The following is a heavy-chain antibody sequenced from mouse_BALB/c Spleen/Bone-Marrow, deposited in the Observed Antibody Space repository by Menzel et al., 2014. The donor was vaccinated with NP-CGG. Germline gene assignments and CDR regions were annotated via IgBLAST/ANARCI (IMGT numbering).Heavy chain of an antibody. D-gene: IGHD3-2*01. CDR2: ISTYYGDA. CDR1: GYTFTDYA. V-gene: IGHV1S137*01. CDR3: ARRADSSGYVDAMDY. J-gene: IGHJ4*01. Sequence: QVQLQHSGAELVRPGVSVKISCKGSGYTFTDYAMHWVKQSHAKSLEWIGVISTYYGDASYNQKFKGKATMTVDKSSSTAYMELARLTSEDSAIYYCARRADSSGYVDAMDYWGQGTSVTVSS.